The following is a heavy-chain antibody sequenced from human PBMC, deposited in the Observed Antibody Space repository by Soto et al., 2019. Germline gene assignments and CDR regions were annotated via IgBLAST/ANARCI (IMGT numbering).Heavy chain of an antibody. CDR2: IFSSGSS. CDR3: ARQGMATITLDV. CDR1: GDSITGYY. D-gene: IGHD5-12*01. J-gene: IGHJ6*02. V-gene: IGHV4-59*08. Sequence: SETLSLTCTVSGDSITGYYWSWIRQPPGKGLEWIGYIFSSGSSYYNPSLKSRVTMSVDTSKNQFSLKLSSVTAADTAVYYCARQGMATITLDVWGQGTTVTVSS.